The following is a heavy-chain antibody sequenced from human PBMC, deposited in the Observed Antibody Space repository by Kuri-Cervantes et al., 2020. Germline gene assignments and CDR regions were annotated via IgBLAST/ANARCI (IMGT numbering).Heavy chain of an antibody. D-gene: IGHD6-13*01. V-gene: IGHV1-69*13. Sequence: SVKVSCKASGGTFSSYAISWVRQAPGQGLEWMGGIIPIFGTANYAQKFQGRVTITADESTSTAYMELSSLRSEGTAVYYCARGGEKVAAAGTSYYYYGMDVWGQGTTVTVSS. CDR1: GGTFSSYA. CDR3: ARGGEKVAAAGTSYYYYGMDV. J-gene: IGHJ6*02. CDR2: IIPIFGTA.